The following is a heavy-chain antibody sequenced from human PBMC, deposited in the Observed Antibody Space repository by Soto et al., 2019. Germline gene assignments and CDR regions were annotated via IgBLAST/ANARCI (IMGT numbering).Heavy chain of an antibody. CDR3: ARDVAVAGTWQYYFDY. Sequence: ASVKVSCNASGGTFSSYAISWVRQAPGQGLEWMGGIIPIFGTSDYAQKFQGRVTITADESTSTAYMELSSLRSEDTAVYYCARDVAVAGTWQYYFDYWGQGTLVTVSS. V-gene: IGHV1-69*13. D-gene: IGHD6-19*01. J-gene: IGHJ4*02. CDR1: GGTFSSYA. CDR2: IIPIFGTS.